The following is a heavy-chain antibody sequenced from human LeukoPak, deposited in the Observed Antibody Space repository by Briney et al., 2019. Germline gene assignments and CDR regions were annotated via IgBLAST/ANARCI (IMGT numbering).Heavy chain of an antibody. CDR2: ISYDGSNK. D-gene: IGHD1-26*01. J-gene: IGHJ4*02. V-gene: IGHV3-30*03. CDR1: GFTFSSYG. CDR3: ARQVGATEDY. Sequence: GGSLRLSCAASGFTFSSYGMHWVRQAPGKGLEWVAVISYDGSNKYYADSVKGRLTISRDNSKNTLYLQMNSLRAEDTAVYYCARQVGATEDYWGQGTLVTVSS.